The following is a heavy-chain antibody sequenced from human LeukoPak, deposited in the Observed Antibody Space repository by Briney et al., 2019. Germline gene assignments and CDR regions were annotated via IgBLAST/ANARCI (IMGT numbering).Heavy chain of an antibody. D-gene: IGHD3-10*01. Sequence: ASVKVSCKASGGTFSSYAINWVRQASGQGPEWMGWMSPESGNTGYAQTFQGRVTLTRDTSINTAYMELSSLRSDDTAVYYCARGISPYYYGSGVDYWGQGTLVTVSS. CDR3: ARGISPYYYGSGVDY. J-gene: IGHJ4*02. V-gene: IGHV1-8*02. CDR2: MSPESGNT. CDR1: GGTFSSYA.